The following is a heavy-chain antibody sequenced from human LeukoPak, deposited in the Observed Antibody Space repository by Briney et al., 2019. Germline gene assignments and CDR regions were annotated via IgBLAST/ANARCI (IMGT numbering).Heavy chain of an antibody. CDR2: IRSKTDGGTT. Sequence: GGSLRLSCAASGLTFSNAWMSWVRQAPGKGRGWVGRIRSKTDGGTTDYAAPVKGRFTISRDDSKNTLYLQMNSLETEDTAVYYCITDITMVRGVIITIHAFDIWGQGTMVTVSS. CDR3: ITDITMVRGVIITIHAFDI. V-gene: IGHV3-15*01. CDR1: GLTFSNAW. J-gene: IGHJ3*02. D-gene: IGHD3-10*01.